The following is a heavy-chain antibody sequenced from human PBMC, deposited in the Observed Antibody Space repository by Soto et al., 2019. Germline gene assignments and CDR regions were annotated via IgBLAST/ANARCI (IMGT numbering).Heavy chain of an antibody. J-gene: IGHJ6*02. CDR2: MNTNSDDT. D-gene: IGHD6-13*01. V-gene: IGHV1-8*01. Sequence: WASVKVSCKTSGYTFTSYYINWVREAPGQGLEWVGWMNTNSDDTRSAQKFRGRLTLTRDKSMRAVYMKLSNLRPDDSAVYYCAREWSAAGHFYGMDVWGQGTTVTV. CDR3: AREWSAAGHFYGMDV. CDR1: GYTFTSYY.